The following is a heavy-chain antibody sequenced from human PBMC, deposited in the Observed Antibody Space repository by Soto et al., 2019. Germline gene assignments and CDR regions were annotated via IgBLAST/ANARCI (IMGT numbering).Heavy chain of an antibody. Sequence: EVQLVESGGGLVQPGGSLRLSCAASGFTFSSYAMHWVRQAPGKGLEYVSAISSNGGSTYYASSVKGRFTISRDNSKNTLYLQMGSLRAEDMAVYYCARDGCGGDCYSAYAFDIWGQGTMVTVSS. CDR2: ISSNGGST. D-gene: IGHD2-21*02. CDR3: ARDGCGGDCYSAYAFDI. J-gene: IGHJ3*02. CDR1: GFTFSSYA. V-gene: IGHV3-64*01.